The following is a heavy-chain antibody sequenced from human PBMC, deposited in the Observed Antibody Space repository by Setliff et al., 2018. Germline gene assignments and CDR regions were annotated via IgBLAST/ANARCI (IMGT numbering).Heavy chain of an antibody. CDR1: GYTFNRYG. J-gene: IGHJ4*02. V-gene: IGHV1-18*01. D-gene: IGHD2-21*01. CDR2: ISVYTSNT. Sequence: ASVTVFRKASGYTFNRYGISWVRQATGKGPEWMGWISVYTSNTNYAEKLRGRVTMTTDTSTRTAYVELRRLRSDDTAVYFCARVTYCGGDCYSCNYWGQGTLVTVSS. CDR3: ARVTYCGGDCYSCNY.